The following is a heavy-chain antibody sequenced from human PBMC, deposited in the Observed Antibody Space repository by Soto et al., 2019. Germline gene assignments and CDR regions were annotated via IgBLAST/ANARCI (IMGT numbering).Heavy chain of an antibody. CDR2: IYYSGST. CDR3: ARGSSSNWFDP. V-gene: IGHV4-31*03. Sequence: SETLSLTCTVSGGSISSGGYYWSWIRQHPGKGLEWIGYIYYSGSTYYNPSLKSRVTISVDTSKNQFSLKLSSVTAADTAVYYCARGSSSNWFDPWGQGTLVTVSS. D-gene: IGHD6-6*01. J-gene: IGHJ5*02. CDR1: GGSISSGGYY.